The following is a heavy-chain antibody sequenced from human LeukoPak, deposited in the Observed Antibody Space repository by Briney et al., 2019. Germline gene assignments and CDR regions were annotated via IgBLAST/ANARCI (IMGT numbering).Heavy chain of an antibody. Sequence: GGSLRLSCAASGFTFSDYYMSWIRQAPGKGLEWVSYISSSGSTIYYADSVKGRYTISRDNAKNSLYLQMNSLRAEDTAVYYCANYGDYLNAFDIWGQGTMVTVSS. CDR1: GFTFSDYY. CDR3: ANYGDYLNAFDI. J-gene: IGHJ3*02. CDR2: ISSSGSTI. D-gene: IGHD4-17*01. V-gene: IGHV3-11*01.